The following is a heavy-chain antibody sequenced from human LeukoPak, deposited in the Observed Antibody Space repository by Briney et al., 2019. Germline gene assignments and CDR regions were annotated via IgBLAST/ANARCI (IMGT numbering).Heavy chain of an antibody. CDR2: ISGSGGST. Sequence: PGGSLSLSCAAYGFSFSSYAMSWVRQAPGKGLEWVSAISGSGGSTYYADSVKGRFTISRDNSKNTLYLQMNSLRAEDTAVYYCAKDRPSITMVRGAKGDYMDVWGKGTTVTVSS. J-gene: IGHJ6*03. V-gene: IGHV3-23*01. CDR3: AKDRPSITMVRGAKGDYMDV. CDR1: GFSFSSYA. D-gene: IGHD3-10*01.